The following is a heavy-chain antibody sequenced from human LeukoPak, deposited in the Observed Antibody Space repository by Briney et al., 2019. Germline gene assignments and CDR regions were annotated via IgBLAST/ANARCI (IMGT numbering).Heavy chain of an antibody. V-gene: IGHV3-23*01. CDR2: ISGSGGST. CDR1: GFTFSSYA. D-gene: IGHD3-16*02. J-gene: IGHJ4*02. CDR3: AKDEADTYVWGSYRPPLDY. Sequence: PGGPLRLSCAASGFTFSSYAMSWVRQAPGKGLEWVSAISGSGGSTYYADSVKGRFTISRDNSKNTLYLQMNSLRAEDTAVYYCAKDEADTYVWGSYRPPLDYWGQGTLVTVSS.